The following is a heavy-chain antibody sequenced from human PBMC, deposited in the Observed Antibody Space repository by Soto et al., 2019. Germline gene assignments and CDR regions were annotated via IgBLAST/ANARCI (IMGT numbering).Heavy chain of an antibody. D-gene: IGHD3-16*01. Sequence: RLSCAASGFTFNNYAMNWVRQAPGKGLEWVASISGGGSNIYYADSVKGHFTISRDNSKNTLYLQMNSLRAEDTALYYCAVYEPRWGTSDIDYWGQATLVTVSS. V-gene: IGHV3-23*01. CDR1: GFTFNNYA. CDR2: ISGGGSNI. CDR3: AVYEPRWGTSDIDY. J-gene: IGHJ4*02.